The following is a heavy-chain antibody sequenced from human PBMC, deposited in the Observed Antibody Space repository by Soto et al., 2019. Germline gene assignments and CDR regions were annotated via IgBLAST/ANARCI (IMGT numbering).Heavy chain of an antibody. D-gene: IGHD2-2*01. CDR1: GYTFTSYY. J-gene: IGHJ5*02. CDR2: INPSGGST. CDR3: VRCSIVVLPAARGWFDP. V-gene: IGHV1-46*03. Sequence: ASVKVSCKASGYTFTSYYMHWVRQAPGQGLEWMGIINPSGGSTSYAQKLQGRVTMTRDTSKSTVYMKLSSLRSEDTAVYYCVRCSIVVLPAARGWFDPWGQGTLVTVSS.